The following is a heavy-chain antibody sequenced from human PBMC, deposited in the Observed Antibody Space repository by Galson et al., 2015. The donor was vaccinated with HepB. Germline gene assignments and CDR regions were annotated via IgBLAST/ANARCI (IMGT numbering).Heavy chain of an antibody. CDR3: ARVLTLWGDGGYFDY. V-gene: IGHV4-61*01. D-gene: IGHD3-9*01. Sequence: SLTCTVSGGSVSSGSYYWSWIRQPPWKGLEWIGYIYYSGSTNYNPSLKSRVTISVDTSKNQFSLKLSSVTAADTAVYYCARVLTLWGDGGYFDYWGQGTLVTVSS. J-gene: IGHJ4*02. CDR2: IYYSGST. CDR1: GGSVSSGSYY.